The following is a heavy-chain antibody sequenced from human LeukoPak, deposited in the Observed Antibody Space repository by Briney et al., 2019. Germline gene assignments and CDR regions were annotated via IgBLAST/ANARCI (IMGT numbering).Heavy chain of an antibody. J-gene: IGHJ4*02. CDR2: IYPGDSDT. D-gene: IGHD6-6*01. V-gene: IGHV5-51*01. CDR1: GSIFTSYW. Sequence: GASLQISCKGSGSIFTSYWIGWVRQLPGKGLEWMGIIYPGDSDTRYSPSFQGQVTISADKSISTAYLQWSSLKASDTAMYYCARVIEYSSPWVDYWGQGTLVTVSS. CDR3: ARVIEYSSPWVDY.